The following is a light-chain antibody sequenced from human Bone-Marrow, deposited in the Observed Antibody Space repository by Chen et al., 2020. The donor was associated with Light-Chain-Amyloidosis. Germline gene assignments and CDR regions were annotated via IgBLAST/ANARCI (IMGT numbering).Light chain of an antibody. CDR2: ELT. V-gene: IGLV2-14*01. J-gene: IGLJ1*01. Sequence: QSALTQPASVSGSPGQSITISCTGTSSDGVGDNHVSWYQQHPDKGPKLMIYELTNRPSWVPDRFSGSTSDNTASLTISGPQTEDEAHYFCSSYTITNNLVFGSGTRVTVL. CDR3: SSYTITNNLV. CDR1: SSDGVGDNH.